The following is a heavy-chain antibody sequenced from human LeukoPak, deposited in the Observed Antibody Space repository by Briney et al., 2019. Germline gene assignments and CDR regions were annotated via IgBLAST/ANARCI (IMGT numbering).Heavy chain of an antibody. D-gene: IGHD4-23*01. CDR3: ARYYGGNSNFDY. CDR1: GGSINSGAHY. V-gene: IGHV4-30-4*01. J-gene: IGHJ4*02. CDR2: ISYSGST. Sequence: NTSETLSLTCTVSGGSINSGAHYWSWVRQPPGKGLEWIGYISYSGSTYYNPSLKSRVTISVDTSKNQFSLKLSSVTAADTAVYYCARYYGGNSNFDYWGQGTLVTVSP.